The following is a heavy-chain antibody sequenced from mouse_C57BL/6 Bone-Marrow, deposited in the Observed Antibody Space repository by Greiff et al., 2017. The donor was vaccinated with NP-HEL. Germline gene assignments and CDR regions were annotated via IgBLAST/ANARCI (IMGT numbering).Heavy chain of an antibody. J-gene: IGHJ1*03. CDR3: ASVIYYYGSSWYFDV. V-gene: IGHV1-80*01. CDR1: GYAFSSYW. Sequence: QVQLQQSGAELVKPGASVKISCKASGYAFSSYWMNWVKQRPGKGLEWIGQIYPGDGDTNYNGKFKGQATLTTDKSSSTAYMQLSSRTSEDSAVYFCASVIYYYGSSWYFDVWGTGTTVTVSS. CDR2: IYPGDGDT. D-gene: IGHD1-1*01.